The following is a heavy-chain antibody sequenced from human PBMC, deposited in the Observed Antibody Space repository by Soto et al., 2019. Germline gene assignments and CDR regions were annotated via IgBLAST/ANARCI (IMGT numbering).Heavy chain of an antibody. J-gene: IGHJ5*02. CDR1: GGSISSSIYY. CDR2: VYYSGTT. V-gene: IGHV4-39*07. Sequence: PSETLSLTCTVSGGSISSSIYYWGWIRQPPGKGLEWIGSVYYSGTTYYNPSLKSRVTISVDRSKNQFSLKLSSVTAADTAVYYCARVPSPWGQGTLVTVSS. CDR3: ARVPSP.